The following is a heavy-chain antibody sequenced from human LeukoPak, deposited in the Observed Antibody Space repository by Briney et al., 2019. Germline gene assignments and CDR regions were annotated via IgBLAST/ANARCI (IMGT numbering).Heavy chain of an antibody. CDR3: ARGASLSGYLPWFDP. Sequence: GASVKVSCKASGGTFSSYAISWVRQAPGQGLEWMGGIIPIFGTANYAQKFQGRVTITADESTSTAYMELSSLRSEDTAVYYCARGASLSGYLPWFDPWGQGTLVTVSS. CDR1: GGTFSSYA. CDR2: IIPIFGTA. D-gene: IGHD3-22*01. V-gene: IGHV1-69*13. J-gene: IGHJ5*02.